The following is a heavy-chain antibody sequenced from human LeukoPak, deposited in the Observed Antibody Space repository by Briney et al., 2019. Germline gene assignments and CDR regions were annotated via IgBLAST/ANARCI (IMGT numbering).Heavy chain of an antibody. D-gene: IGHD6-6*01. CDR3: ARLGSSSSADAFDI. CDR1: GYTFTGYY. CDR2: INPNSGGT. Sequence: ASVKVSCKASGYTFTGYYMHWVRQAPGQGLERMGWINPNSGGTNYAQKFQGRVTMTRDTPISTAYMELSRLRSDDTAVYYCARLGSSSSADAFDIWGQGTMVTVSS. J-gene: IGHJ3*02. V-gene: IGHV1-2*02.